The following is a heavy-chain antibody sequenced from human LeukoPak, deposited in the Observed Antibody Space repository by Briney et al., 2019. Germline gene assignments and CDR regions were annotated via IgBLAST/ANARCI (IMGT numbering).Heavy chain of an antibody. J-gene: IGHJ4*02. CDR2: ISTSSSYI. Sequence: GGSLRLSCAASGFTFSDYYMSWIRQAPGKGLEWVSSISTSSSYIYYADSVKGRFTISRDDAKNSLYLQMNSLRAEDTAVYYCARGENGYDSSGYHYWGQGTLVTVSS. D-gene: IGHD3-22*01. CDR3: ARGENGYDSSGYHY. V-gene: IGHV3-11*06. CDR1: GFTFSDYY.